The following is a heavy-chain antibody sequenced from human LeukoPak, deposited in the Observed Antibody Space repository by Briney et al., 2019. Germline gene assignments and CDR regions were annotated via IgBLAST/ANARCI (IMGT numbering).Heavy chain of an antibody. V-gene: IGHV1-46*01. D-gene: IGHD3-22*01. CDR1: GYTFTSYY. CDR2: INPSGGST. J-gene: IGHJ1*01. CDR3: AGGDSSGYYRKFQYFQH. Sequence: ASVKVSCKASGYTFTSYYMHWVRQAPGQGLEWMGIINPSGGSTSYAQKFQGRVTMTRDTSTSTVYMELSSLRSEDTAVYYCAGGDSSGYYRKFQYFQHWGQGTLVTVSS.